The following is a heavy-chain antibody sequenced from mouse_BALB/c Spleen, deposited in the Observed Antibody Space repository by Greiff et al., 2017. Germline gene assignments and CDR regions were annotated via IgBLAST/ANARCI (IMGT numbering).Heavy chain of an antibody. CDR1: GFNIKDTY. CDR2: IDPANGNT. Sequence: VQLQQSGAELVKPGASVKLSCTASGFNIKDTYMHWVKQRPEQGLEWIGRIDPANGNTKYDPKFQGKATITADTSSNTAYLQLSSLTSEDTAVYYCARTTATLWYFDVWGAGTTVTVSS. J-gene: IGHJ1*01. V-gene: IGHV14-3*02. D-gene: IGHD1-2*01. CDR3: ARTTATLWYFDV.